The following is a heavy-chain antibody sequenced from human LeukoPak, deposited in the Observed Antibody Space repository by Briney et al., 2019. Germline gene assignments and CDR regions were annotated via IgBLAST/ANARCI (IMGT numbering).Heavy chain of an antibody. Sequence: GGSLRLSCEASGFTFSDYSMNWVRQAPGKGLEWVANIKQDGSEKYYVDSVKGRFTISRDNAKNSLYLQINSLRAEDTAVYYCARSNDFWSSYLDYWGQGTLVTVSS. CDR2: IKQDGSEK. CDR1: GFTFSDYS. D-gene: IGHD3-3*01. CDR3: ARSNDFWSSYLDY. J-gene: IGHJ4*02. V-gene: IGHV3-7*01.